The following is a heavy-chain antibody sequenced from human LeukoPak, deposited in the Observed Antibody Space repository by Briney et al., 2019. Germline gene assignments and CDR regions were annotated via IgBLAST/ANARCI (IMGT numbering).Heavy chain of an antibody. CDR3: ARGRDYYDSSGYSGLLGY. D-gene: IGHD3-22*01. V-gene: IGHV4-34*01. CDR2: INHSGST. J-gene: IGHJ4*02. Sequence: SETLSLTCAVYGGSFSGYYWSWIRQPPGKELEWIGEINHSGSTNYNPSLKSRVTISVDTSKNQFSLKLSSVTAADTAVYYCARGRDYYDSSGYSGLLGYWGQGTLVTVSS. CDR1: GGSFSGYY.